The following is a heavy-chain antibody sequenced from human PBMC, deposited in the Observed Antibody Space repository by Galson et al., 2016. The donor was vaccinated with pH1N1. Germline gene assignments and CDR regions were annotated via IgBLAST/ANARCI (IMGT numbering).Heavy chain of an antibody. Sequence: SLRLSCAASGFTFSSYDMHWVRQAPGKGLEWVAFIRYDGSNNDGSNKYYIDSVKGRFTVSRDNSKNTLYLQMRSLRAEDTAVYYCAKRMGFGDLLYNFDYWGQGTLVTVSS. D-gene: IGHD3-10*01. J-gene: IGHJ4*02. V-gene: IGHV3-30*02. CDR2: IRYDGSNNDGSNK. CDR1: GFTFSSYD. CDR3: AKRMGFGDLLYNFDY.